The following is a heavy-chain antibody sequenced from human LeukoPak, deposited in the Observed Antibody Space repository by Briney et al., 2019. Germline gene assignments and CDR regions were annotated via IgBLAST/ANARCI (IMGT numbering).Heavy chain of an antibody. Sequence: ASVRVSCKASGYTFTIYDINWVRQATGQGGERGGWMNPNSGNTGYAQKLQGRVTITRNTSISTAYMELSSLRSEDTAVYYCVRGAGATISYYHYYMNVWGKGTTVTVSS. CDR3: VRGAGATISYYHYYMNV. J-gene: IGHJ6*03. CDR1: GYTFTIYD. CDR2: MNPNSGNT. V-gene: IGHV1-8*03. D-gene: IGHD1-26*01.